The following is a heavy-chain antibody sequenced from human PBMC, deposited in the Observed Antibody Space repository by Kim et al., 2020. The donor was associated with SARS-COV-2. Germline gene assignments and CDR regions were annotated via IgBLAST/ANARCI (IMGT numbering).Heavy chain of an antibody. CDR3: ARGLPKLRSYLDY. D-gene: IGHD2-15*01. J-gene: IGHJ4*02. V-gene: IGHV3-23*05. Sequence: YADSVKGRFTISRDNSKNTVLLQMRSLTGEDTAVYYCARGLPKLRSYLDYWGQGTLVTVSS.